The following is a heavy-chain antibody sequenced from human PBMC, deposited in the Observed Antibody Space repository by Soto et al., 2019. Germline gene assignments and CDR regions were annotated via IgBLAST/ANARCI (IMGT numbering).Heavy chain of an antibody. J-gene: IGHJ4*02. D-gene: IGHD3-10*01. CDR3: AHKRDVSRGFKY. Sequence: QITLKESGPTLVKPTQTLTLTCTFSGFSLSINGVAAGWIRQPPGQALEWLALIYWDDDQRYNPSLKNRLTITKDTSRNQVVLTMTNMDPVDTATYYCAHKRDVSRGFKYWGQGTLVTVSS. CDR1: GFSLSINGVA. V-gene: IGHV2-5*02. CDR2: IYWDDDQ.